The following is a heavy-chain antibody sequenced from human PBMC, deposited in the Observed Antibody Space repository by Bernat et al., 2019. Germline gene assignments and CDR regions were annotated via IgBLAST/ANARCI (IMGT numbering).Heavy chain of an antibody. CDR2: IYSGGST. Sequence: EVQLVESGGGLVKPGGSLRLSCAASGFTVSSNYMSWVRQAPGKGLEWVSVIYSGGSTYYADSVKGGFTISRDNSKNTLYLQMNSLRAEDTAVYYCALEKQQLVPTMVYYFDYWGQGTLVTVSS. V-gene: IGHV3-66*01. J-gene: IGHJ4*02. D-gene: IGHD6-13*01. CDR3: ALEKQQLVPTMVYYFDY. CDR1: GFTVSSNY.